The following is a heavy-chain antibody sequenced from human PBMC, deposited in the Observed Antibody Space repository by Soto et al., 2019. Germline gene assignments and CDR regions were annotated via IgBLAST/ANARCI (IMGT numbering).Heavy chain of an antibody. J-gene: IGHJ5*02. V-gene: IGHV4-30-4*01. CDR2: IYYSGST. Sequence: SETLSLTCTVSGGSISSGDYYWSWIRQPPGKGLEWIGYIYYSGSTYCNPSLKSRVTISVDTSKNQFSLKLSSVTAADTAVYYCARDFGENGMFGWFDPWGQGTLVTAPQ. D-gene: IGHD3-10*01. CDR1: GGSISSGDYY. CDR3: ARDFGENGMFGWFDP.